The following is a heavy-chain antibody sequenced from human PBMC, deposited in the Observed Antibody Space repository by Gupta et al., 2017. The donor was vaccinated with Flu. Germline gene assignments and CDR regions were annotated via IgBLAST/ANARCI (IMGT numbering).Heavy chain of an antibody. CDR1: GFPFSSNG. J-gene: IGHJ6*03. CDR3: AKDHGLSHYNYYMDV. Sequence: QVQLVESGGGVVQPGVSLRLSCSASGFPFSSNGFPRVRQAPGKGLEWVALISYDGTNKYFADSVKGRFAISRDNSKNTLYLQMNSLRAGDTAVYSCAKDHGLSHYNYYMDVWGKGTTVTVSS. CDR2: ISYDGTNK. D-gene: IGHD2-2*02. V-gene: IGHV3-30*18.